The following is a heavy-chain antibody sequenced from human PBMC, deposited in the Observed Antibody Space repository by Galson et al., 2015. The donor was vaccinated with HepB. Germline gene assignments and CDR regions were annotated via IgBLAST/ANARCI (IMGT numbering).Heavy chain of an antibody. V-gene: IGHV6-1*01. Sequence: CAISGDSVSSNGAAWNWIRESPSRGLEWLGRIYYRSQWYDTYAPSVESRIIISPDTSKNQFSLYLNSVTPEDTAIYYCARDGELARDYFDYWGQGTLVTVSS. CDR1: GDSVSSNGAA. D-gene: IGHD1-1*01. J-gene: IGHJ4*02. CDR2: IYYRSQWYD. CDR3: ARDGELARDYFDY.